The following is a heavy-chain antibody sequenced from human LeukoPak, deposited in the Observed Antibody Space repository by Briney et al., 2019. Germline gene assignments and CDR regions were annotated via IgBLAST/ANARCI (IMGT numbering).Heavy chain of an antibody. CDR2: IYYSGST. CDR1: GGSISSSSYY. D-gene: IGHD3-9*01. Sequence: SETLSLTCTVSGGSISSSSYYWGWIRQPPGKGLEWIGSIYYSGSTYYNPSLESRVTISVDTSKNQFSLRLSSVTAADTAVYYCARPLNYDILTGYGYWGQGTLVTVSS. J-gene: IGHJ4*02. V-gene: IGHV4-39*01. CDR3: ARPLNYDILTGYGY.